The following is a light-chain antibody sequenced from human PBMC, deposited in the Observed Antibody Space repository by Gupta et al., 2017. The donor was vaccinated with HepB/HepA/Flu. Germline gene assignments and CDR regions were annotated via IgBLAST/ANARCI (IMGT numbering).Light chain of an antibody. Sequence: DIQMTQSPSSLSASVGDRVTITCRASQSVCPYLYWYQQKTGRAPNLLIYAASSLQSGVPSRFSGGRSGTEYTLTISDLQPVDSATYYCQRSCSGWTFGQGTKVEIK. CDR1: QSVCPY. J-gene: IGKJ1*01. CDR3: QRSCSGWT. V-gene: IGKV1-39*01. CDR2: AAS.